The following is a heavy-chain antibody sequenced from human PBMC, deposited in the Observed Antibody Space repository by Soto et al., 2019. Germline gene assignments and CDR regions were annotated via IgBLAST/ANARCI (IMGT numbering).Heavy chain of an antibody. D-gene: IGHD3-3*01. J-gene: IGHJ4*02. V-gene: IGHV4-31*03. CDR3: ARARRFGVAGSPLEY. CDR2: IYHSGST. Sequence: QVQLQESGPGLVKPSQTLSLTCTVSGGSIRSGVYYWSWIRQHPGEGLEWIWYIYHSGSTYFNPSLKSRVNISADTSRNQCSLTVTSVTAADTAVYSCARARRFGVAGSPLEYWGQGTLVTVSS. CDR1: GGSIRSGVYY.